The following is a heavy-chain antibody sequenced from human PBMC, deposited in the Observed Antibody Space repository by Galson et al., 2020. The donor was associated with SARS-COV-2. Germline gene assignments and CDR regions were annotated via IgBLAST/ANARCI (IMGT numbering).Heavy chain of an antibody. CDR2: INHSGST. D-gene: IGHD6-13*01. J-gene: IGHJ5*02. CDR3: ARGDSSSSLLGFDP. CDR1: GGSFSGYY. V-gene: IGHV4-34*01. Sequence: SETLSLTCAVYGGSFSGYYWSWIRQPPGKGLEWIGEINHSGSTNYNPSLKSRVTISVDTSKNQFSLKLSSVTAADTAVYYCARGDSSSSLLGFDPWGQGTLVTVSS.